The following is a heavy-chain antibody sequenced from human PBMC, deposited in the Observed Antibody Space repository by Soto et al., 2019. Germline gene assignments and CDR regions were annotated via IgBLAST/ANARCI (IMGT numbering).Heavy chain of an antibody. CDR3: AKDIAAIGYYMDV. D-gene: IGHD6-25*01. V-gene: IGHV3-9*01. Sequence: EVQLVESGGGLVQPGRSLRLSCAASGFTFDDYAMHWVRQAPGKGLEWVSGMSWNSGSIGYADSVKGRFTISRDNAKNALYLQMNRLRAEDTALYYCAKDIAAIGYYMDVWGKGTTVTVSS. CDR1: GFTFDDYA. J-gene: IGHJ6*03. CDR2: MSWNSGSI.